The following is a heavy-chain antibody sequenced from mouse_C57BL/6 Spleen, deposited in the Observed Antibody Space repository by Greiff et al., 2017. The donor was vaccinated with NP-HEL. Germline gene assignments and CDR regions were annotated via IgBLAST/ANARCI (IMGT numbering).Heavy chain of an antibody. Sequence: EVKLVESGGGLVKPGGSLKLSCAASGFTFSDYGMHWVRQAPEKGLEWVAYISSGSSTIYYADKVKGRFTISRDNAKNTLFLQMTSLRSEDTAMYYCARLIYYYGSSDWYFDVWGTGTTVTVSS. D-gene: IGHD1-1*01. CDR2: ISSGSSTI. CDR3: ARLIYYYGSSDWYFDV. J-gene: IGHJ1*03. CDR1: GFTFSDYG. V-gene: IGHV5-17*01.